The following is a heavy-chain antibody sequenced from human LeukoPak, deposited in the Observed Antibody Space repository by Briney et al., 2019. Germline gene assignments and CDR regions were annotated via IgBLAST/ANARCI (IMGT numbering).Heavy chain of an antibody. CDR2: IYTSGST. Sequence: SETLSVTCTVSGGSISSYYRSWIRQPPGKGLEWIGYIYTSGSTNYNPSLKSRVTISVDTSKNQFSLKLSSVTAADTAVYYCASSPSYLDYDSSGDYFDYWGQGTLVTVSS. V-gene: IGHV4-4*09. J-gene: IGHJ4*02. D-gene: IGHD3-22*01. CDR3: ASSPSYLDYDSSGDYFDY. CDR1: GGSISSYY.